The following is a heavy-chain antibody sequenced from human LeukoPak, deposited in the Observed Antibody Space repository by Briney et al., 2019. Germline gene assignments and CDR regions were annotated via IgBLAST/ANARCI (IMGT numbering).Heavy chain of an antibody. D-gene: IGHD3-10*01. CDR2: IKQDGSEK. Sequence: GSLRLSCAASGFTLSSYWMSWVRQAPGKGLEWVANIKQDGSEKFYVDSVKGRFTISRDNAKNSLYLQMNSLRAEDTAVYYCARKAGDYWGQGTLVTASS. J-gene: IGHJ4*02. CDR3: ARKAGDY. V-gene: IGHV3-7*01. CDR1: GFTLSSYW.